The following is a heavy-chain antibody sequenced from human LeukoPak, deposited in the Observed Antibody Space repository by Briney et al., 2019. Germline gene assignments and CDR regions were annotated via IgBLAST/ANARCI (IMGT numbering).Heavy chain of an antibody. CDR2: INSDGSTR. V-gene: IGHV3-74*01. CDR3: ARDQVFDF. Sequence: GGSLRLSCAASGFTFRSYWMQWVRQAPGKGLVWVSRINSDGSTRSYADSVKGRFTISRDNAQNMLYLQMNSLRAEDTAVYYCARDQVFDFWGQPTLVTVSS. CDR1: GFTFRSYW. J-gene: IGHJ5*01.